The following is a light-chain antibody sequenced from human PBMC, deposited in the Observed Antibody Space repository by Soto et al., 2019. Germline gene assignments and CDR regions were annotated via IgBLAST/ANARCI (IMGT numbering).Light chain of an antibody. J-gene: IGKJ3*01. CDR1: QGIRKD. Sequence: DIQMTQSPSSLSASVGDRVTITCRASQGIRKDVGWYQQKPGNDPKRLIYAASSLQSGDPSRCRGRGHGTEFTLPISRLQPGDLATCCLLQHDSYPLVCTFGQGTKVDIK. CDR2: AAS. CDR3: LQHDSYPLVCT. V-gene: IGKV1-17*01.